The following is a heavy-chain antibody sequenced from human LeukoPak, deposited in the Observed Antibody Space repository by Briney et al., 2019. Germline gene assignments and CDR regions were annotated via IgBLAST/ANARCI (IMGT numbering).Heavy chain of an antibody. D-gene: IGHD2-2*01. Sequence: ASVNVSCKVSGYTLTELSMHWVRQAPGKGLEWMGGFDPEDGETIYAQKFQGRVTMTEDTSTDTAYMELNSLRSDDTAVYYCATDPGEIVPAAKGPRGDYCYGMDVWGQGTTVTASS. J-gene: IGHJ6*02. CDR1: GYTLTELS. CDR2: FDPEDGET. CDR3: ATDPGEIVPAAKGPRGDYCYGMDV. V-gene: IGHV1-24*01.